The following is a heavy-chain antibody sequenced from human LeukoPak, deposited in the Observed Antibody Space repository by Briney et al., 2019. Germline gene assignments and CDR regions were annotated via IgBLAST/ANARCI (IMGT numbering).Heavy chain of an antibody. CDR3: ARLSGSYSDY. V-gene: IGHV3-48*03. CDR1: GFXFSSYE. D-gene: IGHD5-12*01. CDR2: ISSSGHTT. Sequence: PGGSLRLSCAASGFXFSSYEINWVRQAPGKGLEWVSYISSSGHTTYYADSVKGRFTISRDNAKNSLYLQMNSLRAEDTAVYYCARLSGSYSDYWGQGTLVTVSS. J-gene: IGHJ4*02.